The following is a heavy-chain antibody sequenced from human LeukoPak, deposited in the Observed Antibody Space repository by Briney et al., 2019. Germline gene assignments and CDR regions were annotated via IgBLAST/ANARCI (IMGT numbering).Heavy chain of an antibody. CDR2: MVVGSGKT. Sequence: SVNVSCKTSGFTFIGSVVQWVRQARGQRLEWIGWMVVGSGKTNYAQKFQERVTITRDMSTSTAYMEVSSLRAEDTAVYYCAADLGITLNRAVLGVMDVWGKGTTITVSS. CDR3: AADLGITLNRAVLGVMDV. J-gene: IGHJ6*03. V-gene: IGHV1-58*01. D-gene: IGHD3-10*01. CDR1: GFTFIGSV.